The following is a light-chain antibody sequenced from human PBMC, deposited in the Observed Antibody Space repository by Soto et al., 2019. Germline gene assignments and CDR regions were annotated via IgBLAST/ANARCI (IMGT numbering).Light chain of an antibody. V-gene: IGKV3-20*01. CDR1: QSVSSK. Sequence: EIVMPQSPATPSVPTGERATLSRRATQSVSSKLAWYQQRPGQAPRLLIYGASNRATGIPYRFSGSGSGTDFTLTISRLEPEDFAVYFCQQYGSSPLTFGEGTKVDIK. CDR2: GAS. J-gene: IGKJ4*01. CDR3: QQYGSSPLT.